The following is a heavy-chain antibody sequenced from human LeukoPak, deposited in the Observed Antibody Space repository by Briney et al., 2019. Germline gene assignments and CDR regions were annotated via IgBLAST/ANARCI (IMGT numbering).Heavy chain of an antibody. Sequence: ASVKVSCKASGYTFTSYAMHWVRQAPGQRLEWMGWINAGNGNTKYSQKFQGRVTITRDTSASTAYMELSSLRSEDTAVYYCARDHCSGGSCYSDYYYYGIDVWGQGTTVTVSS. V-gene: IGHV1-3*01. CDR3: ARDHCSGGSCYSDYYYYGIDV. CDR1: GYTFTSYA. J-gene: IGHJ6*02. D-gene: IGHD2-15*01. CDR2: INAGNGNT.